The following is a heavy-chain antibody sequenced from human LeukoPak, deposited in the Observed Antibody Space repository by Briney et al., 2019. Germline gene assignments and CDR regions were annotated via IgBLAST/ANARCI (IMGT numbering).Heavy chain of an antibody. Sequence: ASVKVSCKASGYTFTSYGISWVRQAPGQGLEWMGWISAYNGNTNYAQKLQGRVTMTTDTSTGTAYMELRSLRSDDTAVYYCARDRSRATTGAFDIWGQGTMVTVSS. CDR3: ARDRSRATTGAFDI. CDR2: ISAYNGNT. V-gene: IGHV1-18*01. D-gene: IGHD1-26*01. CDR1: GYTFTSYG. J-gene: IGHJ3*02.